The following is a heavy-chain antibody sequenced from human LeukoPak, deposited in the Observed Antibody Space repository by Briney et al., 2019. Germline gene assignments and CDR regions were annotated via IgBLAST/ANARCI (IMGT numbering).Heavy chain of an antibody. CDR1: GYTFTSYG. Sequence: ASLKVSCKASGYTFTSYGIIWVRQAPGQGLEWMGWISAYNHNTNYAQKLQGRVTMTTDTSTSTAYMELRNLRSDDTAVYYCARTFGEYGMDVWGQGTTVTVSS. CDR3: ARTFGEYGMDV. D-gene: IGHD3-10*01. J-gene: IGHJ6*02. CDR2: ISAYNHNT. V-gene: IGHV1-18*01.